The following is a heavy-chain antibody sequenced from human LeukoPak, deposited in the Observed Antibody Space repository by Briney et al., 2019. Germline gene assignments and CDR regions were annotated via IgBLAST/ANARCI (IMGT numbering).Heavy chain of an antibody. J-gene: IGHJ6*03. CDR1: GGTFSSYT. D-gene: IGHD6-13*01. CDR2: IIPILCIA. V-gene: IGHV1-69*02. Sequence: SVKVSCKPSGGTFSSYTISGVRQAPGQGREWMGRIIPILCIANYTQKFQGRVTITADKATSTAYMELSRLRSEDTDVYYCARDQIIEDSSPWVNYYYYYYMDVWGKGTKVPVSS. CDR3: ARDQIIEDSSPWVNYYYYYYMDV.